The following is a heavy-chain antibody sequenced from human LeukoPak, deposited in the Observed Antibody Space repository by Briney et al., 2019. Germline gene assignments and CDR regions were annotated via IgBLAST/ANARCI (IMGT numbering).Heavy chain of an antibody. CDR3: ARGIGWARGDGNSLPAGYYYFGMDV. J-gene: IGHJ6*02. CDR2: INAYNGNT. CDR1: GYTFTSCG. D-gene: IGHD5-24*01. Sequence: ASVKVSCKASGYTFTSCGISWVRQAPGQGLEWMGWINAYNGNTHYAQKVQGRVTVTTDTSTSTAYMELRSLRSDDTAVYYCARGIGWARGDGNSLPAGYYYFGMDVWGQGTTVTVSS. V-gene: IGHV1-18*01.